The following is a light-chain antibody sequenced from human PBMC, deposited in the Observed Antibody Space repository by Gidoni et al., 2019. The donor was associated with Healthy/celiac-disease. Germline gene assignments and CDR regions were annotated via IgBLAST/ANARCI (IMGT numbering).Light chain of an antibody. CDR2: GNS. V-gene: IGLV1-40*01. CDR3: QSYDSSLSVVV. Sequence: QSVLTQPPSVSGAPGQRVNIPCPGSSSNIGAGYDVHWYQQLPGTAPKLLIYGNSNRPSGVPDRFSGSKSGTSASLAITGVQAEDEADYYCQSYDSSLSVVVFGGGTKLTVL. CDR1: SSNIGAGYD. J-gene: IGLJ2*01.